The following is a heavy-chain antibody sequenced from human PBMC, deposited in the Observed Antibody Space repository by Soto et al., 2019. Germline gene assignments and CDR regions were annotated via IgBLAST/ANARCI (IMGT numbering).Heavy chain of an antibody. Sequence: PGESLQISCQGSGYSFTSYWISWVRQMPGKGLEWMGRIDPSDSYTNYSPSFQGHVTISADKSISTAYLQWSSLKASDTAIYYCARLRIAAATYYYYGMDVWGQGTTVTVSS. D-gene: IGHD6-13*01. V-gene: IGHV5-10-1*01. CDR3: ARLRIAAATYYYYGMDV. CDR2: IDPSDSYT. J-gene: IGHJ6*02. CDR1: GYSFTSYW.